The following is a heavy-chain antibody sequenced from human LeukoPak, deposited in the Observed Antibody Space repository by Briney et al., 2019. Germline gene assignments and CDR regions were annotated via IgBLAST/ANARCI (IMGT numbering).Heavy chain of an antibody. CDR3: AKDRRGYSYGLFDY. V-gene: IGHV3-9*01. Sequence: GGSLRLSYAASGFTFDDYAMHWVRQAPGKGLEWVSGISWNSGSIGYADSVKGRFTISRDNAKNSLYLQMNSLRAEDTAMYYCAKDRRGYSYGLFDYWGQGTLVTVSS. CDR1: GFTFDDYA. J-gene: IGHJ4*02. D-gene: IGHD5-18*01. CDR2: ISWNSGSI.